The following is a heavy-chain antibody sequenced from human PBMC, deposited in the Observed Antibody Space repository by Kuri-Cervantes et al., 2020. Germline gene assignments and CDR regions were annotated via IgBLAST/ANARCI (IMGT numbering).Heavy chain of an antibody. CDR1: GGSISSYY. D-gene: IGHD6-19*01. CDR3: ARAGEAHTSGWNFDS. V-gene: IGHV4-59*01. Sequence: SETLSLTCTVSGGSISSYYWSWIRQPPGKGLEWIGYIYYSGSTNYNPSLKSRVTISVDTSKNQFSLKLSSVTAADTAVYYCARAGEAHTSGWNFDSWGQGTLVTVSS. J-gene: IGHJ4*02. CDR2: IYYSGST.